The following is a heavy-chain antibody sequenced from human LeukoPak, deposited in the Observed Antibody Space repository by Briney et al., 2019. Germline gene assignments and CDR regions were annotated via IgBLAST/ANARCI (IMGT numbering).Heavy chain of an antibody. J-gene: IGHJ4*02. CDR2: ISWNSNSI. V-gene: IGHV3-9*01. CDR3: TKDSRWLQLYIRGAYFDF. D-gene: IGHD5-24*01. Sequence: GRSLTLLCPASGFSLDDYAMHWVRQGPGKDLEWVSGISWNSNSIGYADSVKGRFTISRDNAKNYLYLQMNSLRPEDTALYYCTKDSRWLQLYIRGAYFDFWGQGTLVTVSS. CDR1: GFSLDDYA.